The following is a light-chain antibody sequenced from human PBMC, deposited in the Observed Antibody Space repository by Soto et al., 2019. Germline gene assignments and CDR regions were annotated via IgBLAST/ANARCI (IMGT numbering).Light chain of an antibody. Sequence: SYELTQPPSVSVSPGQTASITCSGDKLGNSYASWYQQKAGQSPVLVIYQNNKRPSGIPERFSGSNSGNTATLIISGTGSMDEDDYYCQAWDSSAYVFGTGTKVTVL. CDR3: QAWDSSAYV. CDR1: KLGNSY. V-gene: IGLV3-1*01. CDR2: QNN. J-gene: IGLJ1*01.